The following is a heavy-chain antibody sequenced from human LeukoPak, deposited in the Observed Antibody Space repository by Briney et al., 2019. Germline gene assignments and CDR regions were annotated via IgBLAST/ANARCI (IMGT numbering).Heavy chain of an antibody. Sequence: ASVKVSCKASGYTFTSYYMHWVRQAPGQGLEWMGIINPSGGSTSYAQKFQGRVTMTRDMSTSTVYMELSNLRPEDTAVFYCARRYSGNQGAAFDIWGQGTMVTVSS. CDR1: GYTFTSYY. J-gene: IGHJ3*02. CDR2: INPSGGST. CDR3: ARRYSGNQGAAFDI. V-gene: IGHV1-46*01. D-gene: IGHD1-26*01.